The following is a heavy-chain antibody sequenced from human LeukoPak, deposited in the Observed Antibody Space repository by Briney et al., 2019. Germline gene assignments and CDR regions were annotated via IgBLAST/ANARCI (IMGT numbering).Heavy chain of an antibody. V-gene: IGHV4-34*01. J-gene: IGHJ4*02. Sequence: SETLSLTCAVSGGSFSGEYWSWIRQPPGKGLEWIGEINHSGSTNYNPSLKSRVTISVDTSKNQFSLKLSSVTAADTAVYYCARGYIVVVVAATDSFYDYWGQGTLVTVSS. D-gene: IGHD2-15*01. CDR1: GGSFSGEY. CDR2: INHSGST. CDR3: ARGYIVVVVAATDSFYDY.